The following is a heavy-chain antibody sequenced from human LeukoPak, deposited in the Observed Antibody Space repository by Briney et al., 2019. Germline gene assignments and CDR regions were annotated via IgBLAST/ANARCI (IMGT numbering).Heavy chain of an antibody. Sequence: APVKVSCRASGGTFSSYAISWVRQAPGQGLEWMGRIIPIFGIANYAQKFQGRVTITADKSTSTAYMELSSLRSEDTAVYYCARDHTMIPYYFDYWGQGTLVTVSS. J-gene: IGHJ4*02. CDR1: GGTFSSYA. CDR2: IIPIFGIA. D-gene: IGHD3-22*01. V-gene: IGHV1-69*04. CDR3: ARDHTMIPYYFDY.